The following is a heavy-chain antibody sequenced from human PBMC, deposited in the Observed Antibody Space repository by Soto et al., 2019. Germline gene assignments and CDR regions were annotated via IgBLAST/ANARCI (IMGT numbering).Heavy chain of an antibody. V-gene: IGHV3-15*01. CDR1: GFTFSNAW. D-gene: IGHD1-26*01. Sequence: GGSLRLSCAASGFTFSNAWMSWVRQAPGKGLEWVGRIRSKTDGGTTDYAAPVKGRFTISRDDSKDTLYLQMNSLKTEDTAVYHCQWDLEASDPWGQGNLVTVSS. CDR2: IRSKTDGGTT. CDR3: QWDLEASDP. J-gene: IGHJ5*02.